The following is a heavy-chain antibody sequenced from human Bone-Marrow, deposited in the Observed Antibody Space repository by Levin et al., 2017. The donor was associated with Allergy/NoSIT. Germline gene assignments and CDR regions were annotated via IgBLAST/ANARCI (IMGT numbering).Heavy chain of an antibody. CDR2: INHHGSP. D-gene: IGHD3-16*02. CDR1: GGSLDGHY. Sequence: SETLSLTCAVSGGSLDGHYWTWIRQSPGKGLEWIGEINHHGSPTYNPSLKSRLTISVDKSRHQFSLRLTAVTAADTAVYYCARGAGIVLGDLSVEDYYFDYWGQGAQVTVSS. CDR3: ARGAGIVLGDLSVEDYYFDY. J-gene: IGHJ4*01. V-gene: IGHV4-34*01.